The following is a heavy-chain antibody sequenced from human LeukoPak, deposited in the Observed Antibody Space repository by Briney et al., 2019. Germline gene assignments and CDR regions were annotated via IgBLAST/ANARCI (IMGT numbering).Heavy chain of an antibody. J-gene: IGHJ2*01. CDR3: ARGYDSSGYYWYFDL. V-gene: IGHV4-59*01. Sequence: PSEALSLTCTVSGGSISSYYWSWIRQPPGKGLEWIGYIYYSGSTNCNPSLKSRVTISVDTSKNQFSLKLSSVTAADTAVYYCARGYDSSGYYWYFDLWGRGTLVTVSS. CDR2: IYYSGST. D-gene: IGHD3-22*01. CDR1: GGSISSYY.